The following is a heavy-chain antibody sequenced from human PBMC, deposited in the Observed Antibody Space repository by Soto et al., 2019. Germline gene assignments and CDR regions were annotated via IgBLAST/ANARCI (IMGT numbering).Heavy chain of an antibody. Sequence: TSETLSLTCSVSGGTISGYYCTFIRHPAGKGLEWIGRIYSSGNTKYNPSLQSRVTMSLDTSNNQFSLRLTSVTAADTAVYYCARGQRFSDWFDPWGQGTLVTVSS. CDR2: IYSSGNT. D-gene: IGHD3-3*01. CDR3: ARGQRFSDWFDP. CDR1: GGTISGYY. J-gene: IGHJ5*02. V-gene: IGHV4-4*07.